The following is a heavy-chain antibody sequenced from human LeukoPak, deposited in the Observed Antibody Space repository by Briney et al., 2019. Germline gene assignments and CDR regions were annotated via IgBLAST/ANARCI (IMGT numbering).Heavy chain of an antibody. CDR3: ARGASREGRYYYYGMDV. V-gene: IGHV3-13*05. J-gene: IGHJ6*04. Sequence: GGSLRLSCAASGFTFSSYDMHWVRQATGKGPEWVSAIGTAGDPYYPGSVKGRFTISRENAKNSLYLQMNSLRAGDTAVYYCARGASREGRYYYYGMDVWGKGTTVTVSS. CDR2: IGTAGDP. CDR1: GFTFSSYD. D-gene: IGHD1-26*01.